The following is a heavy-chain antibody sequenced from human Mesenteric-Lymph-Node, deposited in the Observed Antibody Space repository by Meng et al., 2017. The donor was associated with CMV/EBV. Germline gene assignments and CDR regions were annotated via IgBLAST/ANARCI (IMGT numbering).Heavy chain of an antibody. Sequence: SETLSLTCVVFGDSISTSNWWTWVRQPPGKGLEWIGQLYHSGSTNYNPSLKSRVTISLDKSKNQFSLNLTSVTAADTAVYYCARGLGILNKFGEVLNYGMDVWGQGTTVTVSS. CDR1: GDSISTSNW. D-gene: IGHD3-16*01. CDR2: LYHSGST. CDR3: ARGLGILNKFGEVLNYGMDV. J-gene: IGHJ6*02. V-gene: IGHV4/OR15-8*01.